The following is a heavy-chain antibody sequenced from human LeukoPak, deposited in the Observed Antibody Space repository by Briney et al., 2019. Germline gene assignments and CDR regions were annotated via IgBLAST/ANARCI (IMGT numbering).Heavy chain of an antibody. CDR3: ARVPYDSSGYYFDY. J-gene: IGHJ4*02. V-gene: IGHV4-30-2*01. D-gene: IGHD3-22*01. CDR1: GSSISSGGYS. CDR2: IYHSGST. Sequence: SETLSLTCAVSGSSISSGGYSWSWIRQPPGKGLEWIGYIYHSGSTYYNPSLKSRVTISVDRSKNQFSLKLSSVTAADTAVYYCARVPYDSSGYYFDYWGQGTLVTVSS.